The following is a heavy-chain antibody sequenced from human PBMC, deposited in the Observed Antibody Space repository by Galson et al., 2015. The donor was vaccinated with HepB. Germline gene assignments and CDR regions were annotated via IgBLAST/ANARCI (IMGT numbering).Heavy chain of an antibody. D-gene: IGHD4-11*01. CDR2: ISGSGGST. J-gene: IGHJ5*02. V-gene: IGHV3-23*01. CDR3: AKEYDDYSISPNWFDP. CDR1: GFTFSSYA. Sequence: SLRLSCAASGFTFSSYAMSWVRQAPGKGLEWVSAISGSGGSTYYADSVKGRFTISRDNSKNTLYLQMNCLRAEDTAVYYCAKEYDDYSISPNWFDPWGQGTLVTVSS.